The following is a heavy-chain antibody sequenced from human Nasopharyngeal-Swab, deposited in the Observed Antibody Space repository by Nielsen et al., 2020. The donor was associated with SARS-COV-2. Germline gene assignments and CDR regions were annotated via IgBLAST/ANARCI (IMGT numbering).Heavy chain of an antibody. Sequence: GESLQISCADSLFTFSNYWMSWVRQAPGKGPEWVANIKQDGSEKYYVDSVKGRFTISRDNAKNSLYLQMNSLRAEDTAVYYCERVQTSSGYYGMDVWGQGTTVTVSS. D-gene: IGHD6-6*01. CDR1: LFTFSNYW. CDR3: ERVQTSSGYYGMDV. J-gene: IGHJ6*02. V-gene: IGHV3-7*05. CDR2: IKQDGSEK.